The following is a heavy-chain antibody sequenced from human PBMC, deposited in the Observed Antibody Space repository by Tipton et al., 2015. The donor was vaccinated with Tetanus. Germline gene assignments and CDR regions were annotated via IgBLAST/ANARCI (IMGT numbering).Heavy chain of an antibody. V-gene: IGHV3-33*01. J-gene: IGHJ4*02. Sequence: SLRLSCAASGFIFSSYGIHWVRQAPGKGLEWVAVSWYEGTDKYYADSVKGRFTISRDNSKNTLYLQMNSLRAEDTAVYYCAREADWSGGSCFSGGFDNWGQGTQVTVSS. CDR1: GFIFSSYG. D-gene: IGHD2-15*01. CDR2: SWYEGTDK. CDR3: AREADWSGGSCFSGGFDN.